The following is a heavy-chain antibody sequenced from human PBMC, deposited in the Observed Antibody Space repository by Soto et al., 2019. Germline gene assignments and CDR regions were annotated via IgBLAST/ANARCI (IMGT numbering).Heavy chain of an antibody. Sequence: SETLSLTCTVSGGSISSCYWSWMRRRPGKGLEWIGYIYYSGSTYYNPSLKSRVTISVDTYKNQFSLKLSSVTAADTAVYYCANRGWYRAFEFLRRGTMVTVSS. V-gene: IGHV4-59*01. CDR3: ANRGWYRAFEF. D-gene: IGHD6-19*01. CDR1: GGSISSCY. CDR2: IYYSGST. J-gene: IGHJ3*01.